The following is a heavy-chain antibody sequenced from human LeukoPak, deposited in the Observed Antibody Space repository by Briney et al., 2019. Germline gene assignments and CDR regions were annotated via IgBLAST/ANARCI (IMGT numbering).Heavy chain of an antibody. D-gene: IGHD2-2*01. Sequence: GASVKLSCKASGGTFSSYAISWVRQAPGQGLEWMGGIIPIFGTANYAQKFQGRVTITADESTSTAYMELSSLRSEDTAVYYCAAPGVPAATYYSDYGGQGTLVTVSS. J-gene: IGHJ4*02. CDR1: GGTFSSYA. CDR3: AAPGVPAATYYSDY. CDR2: IIPIFGTA. V-gene: IGHV1-69*13.